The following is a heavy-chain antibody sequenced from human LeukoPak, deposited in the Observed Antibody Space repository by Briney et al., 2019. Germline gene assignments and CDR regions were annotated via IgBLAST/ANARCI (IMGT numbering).Heavy chain of an antibody. D-gene: IGHD3-22*01. CDR2: IYSGGST. Sequence: PGGSLRLSCAASGFTVSSNYMSWVRQAPGKGLEWVSVIYSGGSTYYADSVKGRFTISRDNSKNTLYLRMNSLRAEDTAVYYCARDSLGDSSGYYVPDAFDIWGQGTMVTVSS. CDR3: ARDSLGDSSGYYVPDAFDI. J-gene: IGHJ3*02. CDR1: GFTVSSNY. V-gene: IGHV3-66*02.